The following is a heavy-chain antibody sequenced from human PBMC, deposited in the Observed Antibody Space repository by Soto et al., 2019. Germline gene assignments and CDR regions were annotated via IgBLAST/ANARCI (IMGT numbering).Heavy chain of an antibody. CDR3: ARNLNIPARPSEFDD. J-gene: IGHJ4*02. V-gene: IGHV6-1*01. Sequence: SPTRSLASAISVDNFSSNTIAWNWIRQSPSRGLEWLCRTYYWSKWYNDYAVSVKSRITINADTSKNQFSLQLDSVTPEDTAVYYCARNLNIPARPSEFDDWGQGTLVTISS. D-gene: IGHD6-6*01. CDR2: TYYWSKWYN. CDR1: VDNFSSNTIA.